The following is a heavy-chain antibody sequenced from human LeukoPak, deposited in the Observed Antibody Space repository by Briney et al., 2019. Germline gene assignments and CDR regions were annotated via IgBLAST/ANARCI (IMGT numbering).Heavy chain of an antibody. V-gene: IGHV3-74*01. Sequence: PGGSLRLSCAASGFTFSSYWMHWVRQAPGKGLVWVSHINTDGSITAYAGSMKGRFTISRDNAKNTLYLQMNSLRVEDTAVYYCARDLGGPFDYWGQGNLVTVSS. CDR3: ARDLGGPFDY. CDR1: GFTFSSYW. D-gene: IGHD3-10*01. CDR2: INTDGSIT. J-gene: IGHJ4*02.